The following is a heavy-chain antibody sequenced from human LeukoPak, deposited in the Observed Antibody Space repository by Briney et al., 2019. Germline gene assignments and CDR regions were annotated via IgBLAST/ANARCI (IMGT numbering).Heavy chain of an antibody. CDR1: GFTFNTYA. J-gene: IGHJ4*02. Sequence: GGSLRLSCAASGFTFNTYAMHWVRQAPGMGLEWVAVISYDGSTKYYRDSVTGRFTVSRDNSKNTLYVQMNSLRAEDTAVYYCARANGWYGNYFDYWGQGTLVTVSS. CDR3: ARANGWYGNYFDY. V-gene: IGHV3-30-3*01. D-gene: IGHD6-19*01. CDR2: ISYDGSTK.